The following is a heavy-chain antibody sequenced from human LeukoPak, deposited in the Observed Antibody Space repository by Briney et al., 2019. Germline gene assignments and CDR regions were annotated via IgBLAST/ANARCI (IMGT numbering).Heavy chain of an antibody. Sequence: ASVKVSCKASGYTFSGHYMHWVRQAPGQGLEWMGWINPNSGNTGYAQKFQGRVTMTRNTSISTAYMELSSLRSEDTAVYYCARGSGMATDWGQGTLVTVSS. CDR2: INPNSGNT. CDR3: ARGSGMATD. CDR1: GYTFSGHY. J-gene: IGHJ4*02. V-gene: IGHV1-8*02. D-gene: IGHD5-24*01.